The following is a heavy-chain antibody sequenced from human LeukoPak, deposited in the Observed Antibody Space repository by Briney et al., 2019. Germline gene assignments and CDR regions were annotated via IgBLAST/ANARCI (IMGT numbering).Heavy chain of an antibody. CDR2: ISYDGSNK. D-gene: IGHD6-13*01. J-gene: IGHJ3*02. V-gene: IGHV3-30*03. CDR1: GFTFSSYG. CDR3: ATWYGRKDGAFDI. Sequence: LAGGSLRLSCAASGFTFSSYGMHWVRQAPGKGLEWVAVISYDGSNKYYADSVKGRFTISRDNSKNTLYLQMNSLRAEDTAVYYCATWYGRKDGAFDIWGQGTMVTVSS.